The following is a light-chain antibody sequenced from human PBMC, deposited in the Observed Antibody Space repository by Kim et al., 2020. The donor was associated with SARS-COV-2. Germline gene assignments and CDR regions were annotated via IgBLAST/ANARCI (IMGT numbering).Light chain of an antibody. CDR3: CSSAGSSTFGGV. J-gene: IGLJ3*02. V-gene: IGLV2-23*02. CDR2: EVS. Sequence: QSALAQPASVSGSPGQSITISCTGTSSDIGSYNLVSWYQHHPGKAPKLMIYEVSKRPSGVSNRFSGSKSGNTASLTISGLQAEDEADYYCCSSAGSSTFGGVFGGGTQLTVL. CDR1: SSDIGSYNL.